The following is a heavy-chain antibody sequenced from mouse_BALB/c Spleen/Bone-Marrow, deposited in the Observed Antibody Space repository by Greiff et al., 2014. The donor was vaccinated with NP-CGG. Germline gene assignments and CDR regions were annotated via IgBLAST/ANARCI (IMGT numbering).Heavy chain of an antibody. CDR2: IYPGNNDT. CDR3: TRKLPAMDY. D-gene: IGHD1-1*01. V-gene: IGHV1-5*01. J-gene: IGHJ4*01. CDR1: GYSFTTFW. Sequence: EVQLQQSGTVLARPGASVKMSSKASGYSFTTFWMHWVKQRPGQGLEWIGAIYPGNNDTSYNQKFKGKAKLTAVTSASTAYMELSSLTNEDSAVYYCTRKLPAMDYWGQGTSLTVSS.